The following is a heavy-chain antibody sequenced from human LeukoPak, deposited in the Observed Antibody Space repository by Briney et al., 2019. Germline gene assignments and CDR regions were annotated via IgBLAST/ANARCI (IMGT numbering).Heavy chain of an antibody. CDR2: IYYSGST. CDR3: ARGYCTNGVCYTGGFFDY. J-gene: IGHJ4*02. CDR1: GGSISSYY. D-gene: IGHD2-8*01. Sequence: SETLSLTCTVSGGSISSYYWGWIRQPPGKGLEWIGSIYYSGSTYYNPSLKSRVTISVDTSKNQFSLKLSSVTAADTAVYYCARGYCTNGVCYTGGFFDYWGQGTLVTVSS. V-gene: IGHV4-39*07.